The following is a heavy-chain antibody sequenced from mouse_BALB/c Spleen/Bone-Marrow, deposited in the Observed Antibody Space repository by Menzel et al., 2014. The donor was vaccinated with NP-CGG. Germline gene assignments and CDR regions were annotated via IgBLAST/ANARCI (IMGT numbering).Heavy chain of an antibody. CDR1: GFTFTDYY. CDR2: IRNKANGYTT. J-gene: IGHJ4*01. Sequence: VKLVESGGGLVQPGGSLRLSCATSGFTFTDYYMSWVRQPPGKALEWLGFIRNKANGYTTEYSASVKGRFTISRDNSQSILYLQMNTLRAEDSATYYCARDDYYAMDYWCQGTSVTVSS. V-gene: IGHV7-3*02. CDR3: ARDDYYAMDY.